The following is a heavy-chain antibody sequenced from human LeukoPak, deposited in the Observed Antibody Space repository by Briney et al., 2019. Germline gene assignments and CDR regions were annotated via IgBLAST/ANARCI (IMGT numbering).Heavy chain of an antibody. J-gene: IGHJ3*02. V-gene: IGHV1-18*01. Sequence: ASVNLSCTASVYTFTIYGISWVRQAPGQGLEWMGWSSAYNGNTNYAQKLHGRVTMTSDTATTTAYMELRSLRSDDTAVYYCARVVLDYSSAFDIWGQGTMVTVSS. CDR2: SSAYNGNT. CDR1: VYTFTIYG. D-gene: IGHD4-11*01. CDR3: ARVVLDYSSAFDI.